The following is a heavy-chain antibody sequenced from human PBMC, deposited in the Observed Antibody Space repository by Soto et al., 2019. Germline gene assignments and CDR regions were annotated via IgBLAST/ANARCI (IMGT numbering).Heavy chain of an antibody. D-gene: IGHD1-1*01. CDR1: GFTFSRHW. J-gene: IGHJ4*02. CDR2: INTDGSIT. CDR3: ARDQHWNNPDH. Sequence: EVQLVESGGGLVQPGGSLRLSCAASGFTFSRHWMHWVRQTPEKGLVWVSRINTDGSITSYADSVKGRFTISRDNAKNTLDLQMNSLRAEDTAVYYCARDQHWNNPDHWGQGTLVTVSS. V-gene: IGHV3-74*01.